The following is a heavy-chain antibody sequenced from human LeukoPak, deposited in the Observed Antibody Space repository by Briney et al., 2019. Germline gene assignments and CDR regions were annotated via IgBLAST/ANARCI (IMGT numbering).Heavy chain of an antibody. CDR1: GFTFSSYS. Sequence: GGSLRLSCAASGFTFSSYSMNWVRQAPGKGLEWVSYISSSSSYIYYADSVKGRFTISRDNAKNSLYLQMNSLRAEDTALYYCARYRFVVGATDSFDIWGQGTMVTVSS. V-gene: IGHV3-21*05. CDR2: ISSSSSYI. D-gene: IGHD1-26*01. CDR3: ARYRFVVGATDSFDI. J-gene: IGHJ3*02.